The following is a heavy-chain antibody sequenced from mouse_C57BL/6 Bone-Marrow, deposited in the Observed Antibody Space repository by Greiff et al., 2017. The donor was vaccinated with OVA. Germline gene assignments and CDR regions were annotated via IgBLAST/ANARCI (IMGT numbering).Heavy chain of an antibody. CDR3: ARSLFDY. CDR1: GYTFTSYW. Sequence: QVQLQQPGAELVMPGASVKLSCKASGYTFTSYWMHWVKQRPGQGLEWIGEIDPSDSYTNYNQKFKGKSTLTVDKSSRTAYMQLSSLTSEDSAVYYCARSLFDYWGQGTTLTVSS. CDR2: IDPSDSYT. V-gene: IGHV1-69*01. J-gene: IGHJ2*01.